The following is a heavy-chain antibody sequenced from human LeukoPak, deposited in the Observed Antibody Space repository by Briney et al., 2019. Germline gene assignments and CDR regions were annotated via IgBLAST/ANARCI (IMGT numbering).Heavy chain of an antibody. V-gene: IGHV4-31*01. J-gene: IGHJ4*02. D-gene: IGHD3-10*01. CDR1: GGSISSGGYY. CDR3: ARVPPTYYYGSGSYYKAGFIDY. Sequence: SQTLSLTCTVSGGSISSGGYYWSWIRQHPGKGLEWNGYIYYSGSTYYNPSLNSLVTISVNTSKNQFSLKLSSVTAADTAVYYCARVPPTYYYGSGSYYKAGFIDYWGQGTLVTVSS. CDR2: IYYSGST.